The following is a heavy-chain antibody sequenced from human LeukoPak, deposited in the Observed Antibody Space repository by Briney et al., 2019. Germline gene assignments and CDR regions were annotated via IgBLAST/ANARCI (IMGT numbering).Heavy chain of an antibody. V-gene: IGHV1-8*01. CDR3: ARGSSSLGGLNIID. CDR2: MNPNSGNT. J-gene: IGHJ4*02. D-gene: IGHD6-13*01. CDR1: GYTFTSYD. Sequence: ASVKVSCKASGYTFTSYDINWVRQATGQGLEWMGWMNPNSGNTGYAQKFQGRVTMTRNTSISTAYMELSSLRSEDTAVYYCARGSSSLGGLNIIDWGQGTLVTVSS.